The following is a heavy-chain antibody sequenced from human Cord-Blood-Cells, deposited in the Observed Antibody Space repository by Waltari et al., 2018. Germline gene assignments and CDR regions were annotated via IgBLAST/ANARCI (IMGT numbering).Heavy chain of an antibody. J-gene: IGHJ3*02. D-gene: IGHD2-15*01. CDR1: GFSLSNARMG. CDR2: IFSNDEK. Sequence: QVTLKESGPVLVKPTETLTLTCTVSGFSLSNARMGVSWIRQPPGKALEWLAHIFSNDEKSYSTSLKSRLTNAKDTSKSQVVLTMSNMDPVDTATYYCARIGVKNIVVVVAATYAFDIWGQGTMVTVSS. V-gene: IGHV2-26*01. CDR3: ARIGVKNIVVVVAATYAFDI.